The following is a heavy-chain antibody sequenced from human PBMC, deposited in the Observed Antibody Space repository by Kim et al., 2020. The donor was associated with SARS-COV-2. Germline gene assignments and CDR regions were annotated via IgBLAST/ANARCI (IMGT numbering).Heavy chain of an antibody. J-gene: IGHJ4*02. Sequence: GGSLRLSCAASGFTFSNHGMHWVRQAPGKGLEWVAVIWYDGSNTYYADSVKGRFTISRDNSKNTLYLQMNSLRGEDTAVYYCARDRAARHLDYWGQGTL. CDR1: GFTFSNHG. CDR2: IWYDGSNT. V-gene: IGHV3-33*01. CDR3: ARDRAARHLDY.